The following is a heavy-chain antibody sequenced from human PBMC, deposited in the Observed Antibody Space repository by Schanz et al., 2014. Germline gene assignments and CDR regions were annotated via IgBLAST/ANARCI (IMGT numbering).Heavy chain of an antibody. CDR3: ARLPVGYGSGIWDV. D-gene: IGHD3-10*01. CDR2: LSGSGGST. V-gene: IGHV3-23*04. Sequence: VQLVESGGGVVQPGGSLRLSCAASGFIFSSYGLHWVRQAPGKGLEWVSALSGSGGSTYYADSVKGRFTISRDNSKNTLYLQMSSLSADDTAVFYCARLPVGYGSGIWDVWGQGTSVTVSS. J-gene: IGHJ6*02. CDR1: GFIFSSYG.